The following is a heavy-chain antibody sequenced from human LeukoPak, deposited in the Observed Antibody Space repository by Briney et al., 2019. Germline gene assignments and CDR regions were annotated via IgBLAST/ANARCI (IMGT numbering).Heavy chain of an antibody. CDR3: TTYDYVWGSCRFSLGFDY. V-gene: IGHV3-15*01. D-gene: IGHD3-16*02. CDR2: IKSKTDGGTT. Sequence: KSGGSLRLSCAASGFTFSNAWMSWVRQAPGKGLEWVGRIKSKTDGGTTDYAAPVKGRFTISRDDSKNTLYLQMNSLKTEDTAVYYCTTYDYVWGSCRFSLGFDYWGQGTLVTVSS. CDR1: GFTFSNAW. J-gene: IGHJ4*02.